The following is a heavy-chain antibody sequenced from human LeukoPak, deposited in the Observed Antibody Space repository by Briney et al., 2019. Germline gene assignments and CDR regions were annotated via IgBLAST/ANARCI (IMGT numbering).Heavy chain of an antibody. CDR3: AREQACSSTGCFRMVRGTSFDY. V-gene: IGHV3-23*01. CDR1: GFTFSSYA. Sequence: GGSLRLSCAASGFTFSSYALSWVRQAPGTGLEWVSDISAGGGSTYYADSLKGRFTISRDNSKNTLYLQMNSLRAEDTAVYYCAREQACSSTGCFRMVRGTSFDYWGQGTLVTVSS. CDR2: ISAGGGST. J-gene: IGHJ4*02. D-gene: IGHD2-2*01.